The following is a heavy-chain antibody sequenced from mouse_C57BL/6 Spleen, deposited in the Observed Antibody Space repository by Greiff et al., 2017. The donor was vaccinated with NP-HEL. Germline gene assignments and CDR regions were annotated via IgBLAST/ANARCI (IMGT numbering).Heavy chain of an antibody. CDR2: FHPSDSDT. CDR1: GYTFTSYW. Sequence: QVQLQQPGAELVKPGASVKVSCKASGYTFTSYWMHWVKQRPGQGLEWIGRFHPSDSDTNYNQKFKGKATLTVDKSSSTAYMQLSSLTSEDSAVYYCARVYGPYYFDYWGQGTTLTVSS. CDR3: ARVYGPYYFDY. J-gene: IGHJ2*01. D-gene: IGHD1-2*01. V-gene: IGHV1-74*01.